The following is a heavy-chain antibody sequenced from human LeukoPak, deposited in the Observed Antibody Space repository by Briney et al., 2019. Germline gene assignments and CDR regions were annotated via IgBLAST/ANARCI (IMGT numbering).Heavy chain of an antibody. V-gene: IGHV1-69*01. Sequence: SSVKVSCKASGGTFSSYTIGWVRQAPGQGLEWMGGIIPIFGTTNYAQKFQGRVTLSADEPTSTAYMELTSLRSEDTAVYYCARLIPAGGTGDAFDIWGQGTMITVCS. CDR3: ARLIPAGGTGDAFDI. J-gene: IGHJ3*02. CDR2: IIPIFGTT. CDR1: GGTFSSYT. D-gene: IGHD6-13*01.